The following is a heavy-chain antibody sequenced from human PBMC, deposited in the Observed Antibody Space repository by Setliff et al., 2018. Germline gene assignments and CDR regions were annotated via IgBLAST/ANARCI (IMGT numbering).Heavy chain of an antibody. CDR1: GGTFSSYA. J-gene: IGHJ1*01. V-gene: IGHV1-69*06. D-gene: IGHD6-19*01. CDR3: ARDPWQWLTTFTSAEYVQH. CDR2: IIPIFGTA. Sequence: GASVKVSCKASGGTFSSYAISWVRQAPGQGLEWMGRIIPIFGTANYAQKFQGGVTITADKSTSTAYMELSSLRSEDTAVYYCARDPWQWLTTFTSAEYVQHWGQGTLVTVSS.